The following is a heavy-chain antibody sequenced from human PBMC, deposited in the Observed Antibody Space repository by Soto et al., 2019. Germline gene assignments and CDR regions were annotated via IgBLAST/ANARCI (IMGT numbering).Heavy chain of an antibody. J-gene: IGHJ4*02. D-gene: IGHD3-16*01. V-gene: IGHV3-7*03. CDR2: IKADGSET. CDR3: AKGGHIDF. Sequence: GGSLRLSCVASGFSFSTYWMSWVRQVPGTGLEWVANIKADGSETHYVDSVRGRFTISRDNAKTSLYLQVNSLRAEDTAVYYCAKGGHIDFCGQGTLVTVSS. CDR1: GFSFSTYW.